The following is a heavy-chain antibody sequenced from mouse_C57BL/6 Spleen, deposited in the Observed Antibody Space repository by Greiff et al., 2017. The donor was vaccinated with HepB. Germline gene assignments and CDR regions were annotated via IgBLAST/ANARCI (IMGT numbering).Heavy chain of an antibody. Sequence: LQESDAELVKPGASVKISCKVSGYTFTDHTIHWMKQRPEQGLEWIGYIYPRDGSTKYNEKFKGKATLTADKSSSTAYMQLNSLTSEDSAVYFCAGIYPDFYYAMDYWGQGTSVTVSS. V-gene: IGHV1-78*01. J-gene: IGHJ4*01. CDR2: IYPRDGST. D-gene: IGHD1-1*01. CDR1: GYTFTDHT. CDR3: AGIYPDFYYAMDY.